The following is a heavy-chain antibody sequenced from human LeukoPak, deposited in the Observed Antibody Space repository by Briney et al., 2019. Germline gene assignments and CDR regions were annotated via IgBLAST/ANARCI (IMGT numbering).Heavy chain of an antibody. CDR2: INPSGGST. J-gene: IGHJ4*02. CDR3: AKDWGWLQYFDY. V-gene: IGHV1-46*01. CDR1: GYTFTSYA. D-gene: IGHD5-24*01. Sequence: ASVKVSCKASGYTFTSYAMHWVRQAPGQGLEWMGIINPSGGSTSYAQKFQGRVTMTRDMSTSTVYMELSSLRSEDTAVYYCAKDWGWLQYFDYWGQGTLVTVSS.